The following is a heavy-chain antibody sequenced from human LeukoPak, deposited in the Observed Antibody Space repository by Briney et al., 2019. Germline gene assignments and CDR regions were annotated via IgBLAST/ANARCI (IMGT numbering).Heavy chain of an antibody. CDR1: GYSISSGYY. CDR2: IYHSGST. V-gene: IGHV4-38-2*02. CDR3: AGSNYYDSSGYYPIVDY. Sequence: SETLSLTCTVSGYSISSGYYWGWIRQPPGKGLEWIGSIYHSGSTYYNPSLKSRVTISVDTSKNQFSLKLSSVTAADTAVYYCAGSNYYDSSGYYPIVDYWGQGTLVTVPS. D-gene: IGHD3-22*01. J-gene: IGHJ4*02.